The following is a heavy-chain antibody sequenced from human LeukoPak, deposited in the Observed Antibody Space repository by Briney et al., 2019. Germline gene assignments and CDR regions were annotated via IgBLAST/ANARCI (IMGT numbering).Heavy chain of an antibody. J-gene: IGHJ4*02. Sequence: GGSLRLSCVASGFTFSSYAMSWVRQAPGKGLEWVSAISRSGGSTYYADSVKGRFTISRDNSKNTLYLQMNSLRAEDTAVYYCANYRSRFGESNPQYFDYWGQGTLVTVSS. V-gene: IGHV3-23*01. D-gene: IGHD3-10*01. CDR3: ANYRSRFGESNPQYFDY. CDR2: ISRSGGST. CDR1: GFTFSSYA.